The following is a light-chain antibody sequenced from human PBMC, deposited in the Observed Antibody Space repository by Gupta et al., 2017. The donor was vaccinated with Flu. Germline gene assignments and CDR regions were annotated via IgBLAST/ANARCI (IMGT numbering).Light chain of an antibody. CDR1: SSDVGGYNY. V-gene: IGLV2-14*01. CDR3: SSYTSSSTRV. J-gene: IGLJ1*01. CDR2: EVS. Sequence: QSALTQPASVSGSPGPSITISCTGTSSDVGGYNYVSWYQQHPGKAPKLMIYEVSNRPSGVSNRFSGSKSGNTASLTISGRQAEDEADYYCSSYTSSSTRVFGTGTKVTVL.